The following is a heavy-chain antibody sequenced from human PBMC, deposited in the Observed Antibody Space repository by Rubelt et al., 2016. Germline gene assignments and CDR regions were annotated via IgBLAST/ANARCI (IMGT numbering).Heavy chain of an antibody. J-gene: IGHJ5*02. Sequence: VSSYYLTWIRQPPGKGLEYIGFIYYGGSTNYNPSLKSRVTTSVATSKNRFSLKLGSVTAADTAAYYCAGVGGGWVLDPWGRGTLVTVSS. CDR1: VSSYY. CDR2: IYYGGST. V-gene: IGHV4-59*02. D-gene: IGHD6-19*01. CDR3: AGVGGGWVLDP.